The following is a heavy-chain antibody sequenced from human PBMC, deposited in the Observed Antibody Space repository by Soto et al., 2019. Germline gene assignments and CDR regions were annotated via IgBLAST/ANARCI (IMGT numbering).Heavy chain of an antibody. J-gene: IGHJ4*02. CDR2: IKSKTDGGTT. CDR1: GFTFSNAW. V-gene: IGHV3-15*01. Sequence: PVGSLRLSCAASGFTFSNAWMSWVRQAPGKGLEWVGRIKSKTDGGTTDYAAPVKGRFTISRDDSKNTLYLQMNSLKTEDTAVYYCTTGPTEAVFDYWGQGTLVTVSS. CDR3: TTGPTEAVFDY. D-gene: IGHD4-4*01.